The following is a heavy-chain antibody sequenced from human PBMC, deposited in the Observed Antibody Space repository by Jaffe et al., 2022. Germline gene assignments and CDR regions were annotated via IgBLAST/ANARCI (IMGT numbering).Heavy chain of an antibody. Sequence: QVQLQESGPGLVKPSETLSLTCTVSGGSVSSGSYYWSWIRQPPGKGLEWIGYIYYSGSTNYNPSLKSRVTISVDTSKNQFSLKLSSVTAADTAVYYCAREEDGYCSSTSCYGFDYWGQGTLVTVSS. CDR3: AREEDGYCSSTSCYGFDY. V-gene: IGHV4-61*01. J-gene: IGHJ4*02. CDR1: GGSVSSGSYY. D-gene: IGHD2-2*03. CDR2: IYYSGST.